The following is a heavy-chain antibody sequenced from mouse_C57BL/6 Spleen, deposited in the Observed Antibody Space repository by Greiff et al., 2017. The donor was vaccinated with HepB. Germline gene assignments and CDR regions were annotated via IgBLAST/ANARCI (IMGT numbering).Heavy chain of an antibody. CDR2: IDPANGNT. J-gene: IGHJ1*03. V-gene: IGHV14-3*01. D-gene: IGHD1-1*01. CDR1: GFNIKNTY. Sequence: VQLKESVAELVRPGASVKLSCTASGFNIKNTYMHWVKQRPEQGLEWIGRIDPANGNTKYAPKFQGKATITADTSSNTAYLQLSSLTSEDTAIYYCALDYGSSYGWYFDVWGTGTTVTVSS. CDR3: ALDYGSSYGWYFDV.